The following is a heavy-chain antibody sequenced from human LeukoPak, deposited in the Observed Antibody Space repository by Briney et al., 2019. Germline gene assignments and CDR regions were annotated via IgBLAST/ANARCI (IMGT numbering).Heavy chain of an antibody. Sequence: SETLSLTCTVSGGSVSSSAYYWGWIRQPPEKGLEWIGNIYYSGSTYYNPSLKSRVTISIDTSKNQFSLKLSSVTAADTAVYYCARAANSGYYYVWDYYYYYMDVWGKGTTVTVSS. D-gene: IGHD3-22*01. CDR1: GGSVSSSAYY. CDR3: ARAANSGYYYVWDYYYYYMDV. J-gene: IGHJ6*03. V-gene: IGHV4-39*07. CDR2: IYYSGST.